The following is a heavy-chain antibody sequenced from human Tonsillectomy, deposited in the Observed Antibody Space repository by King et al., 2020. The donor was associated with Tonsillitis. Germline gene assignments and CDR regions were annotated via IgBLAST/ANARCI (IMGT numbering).Heavy chain of an antibody. CDR3: ARSYYSDFFDY. J-gene: IGHJ4*02. D-gene: IGHD1-26*01. V-gene: IGHV3-13*01. CDR1: GFTFSSYD. CDR2: IGTACDT. Sequence: DVQLVESGGGLVQPGGSLRLSCAASGFTFSSYDMHWVRQATGKGLEWVSAIGTACDTYYAGSVKGRFTISRENAKNSLYFQMNSLRAEDTAVYYCARSYYSDFFDYWGQGTLVTVSS.